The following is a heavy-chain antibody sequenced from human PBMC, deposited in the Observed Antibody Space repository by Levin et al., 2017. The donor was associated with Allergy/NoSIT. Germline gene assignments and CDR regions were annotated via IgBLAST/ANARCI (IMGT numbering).Heavy chain of an antibody. J-gene: IGHJ4*02. CDR2: ISYDGSNK. V-gene: IGHV3-30*18. CDR1: GFTFSSYG. Sequence: GESLKISCAASGFTFSSYGMHWVRQAPGKGLEWVAVISYDGSNKYYADSVKGRFTISRDNSKNTLYLQMNSLRAEDTAVYYCAKDHAVTSSGYHGDYWGQGTLVTVSS. D-gene: IGHD3-22*01. CDR3: AKDHAVTSSGYHGDY.